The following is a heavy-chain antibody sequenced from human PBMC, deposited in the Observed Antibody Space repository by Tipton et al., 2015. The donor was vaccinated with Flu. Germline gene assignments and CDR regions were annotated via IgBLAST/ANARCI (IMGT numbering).Heavy chain of an antibody. D-gene: IGHD6-19*01. CDR1: GFTFSSYW. CDR2: IKQDGGEK. V-gene: IGHV3-7*01. J-gene: IGHJ5*02. Sequence: SLRLSCAASGFTFSSYWMSWVRQAPGKGLEWVANIKQDGGEKYYVDSVKGRFTISRDNAKNSLYLQMNSLRAEDTAVYYCAREDGYSSGWYATYNWFDPWGQGTLVTVSS. CDR3: AREDGYSSGWYATYNWFDP.